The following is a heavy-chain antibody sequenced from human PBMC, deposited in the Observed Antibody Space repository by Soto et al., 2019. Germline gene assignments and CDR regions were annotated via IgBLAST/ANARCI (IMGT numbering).Heavy chain of an antibody. D-gene: IGHD7-27*01. CDR2: INAGYGNT. J-gene: IGHJ4*02. Sequence: ASVKVSGKASGYTFSSYAMHWVRQAPGQRLEWMGWINAGYGNTKSSQKFQDRVTISRDTSASTAYMELTSLRSEDTAVYYCARDTGDGTFDFWGQGTLVTVSS. CDR1: GYTFSSYA. V-gene: IGHV1-3*01. CDR3: ARDTGDGTFDF.